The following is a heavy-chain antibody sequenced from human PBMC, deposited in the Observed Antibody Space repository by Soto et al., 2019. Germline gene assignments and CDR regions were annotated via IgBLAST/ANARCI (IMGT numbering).Heavy chain of an antibody. Sequence: QLQLQESGPGLVKPSETLSLTCTVSGGSISSSSYYWGWIRQPPGKGLEWIGSIYYSGSTYYNPSLKSRVTISVDTSKNRFSLKLSSVTAADTAVYYCARPFSATTSPFDYWGQGTLVTVSS. CDR3: ARPFSATTSPFDY. CDR1: GGSISSSSYY. CDR2: IYYSGST. J-gene: IGHJ4*02. D-gene: IGHD5-12*01. V-gene: IGHV4-39*01.